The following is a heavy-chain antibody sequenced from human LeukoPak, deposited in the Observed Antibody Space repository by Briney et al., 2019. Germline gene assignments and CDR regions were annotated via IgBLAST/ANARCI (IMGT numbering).Heavy chain of an antibody. J-gene: IGHJ4*02. CDR1: GFTFSSYS. V-gene: IGHV3-21*01. D-gene: IGHD2-2*01. CDR2: ISSSSYI. CDR3: ARFGYQLLLPAYDY. Sequence: GGSLRPSCAASGFTFSSYSMNWVRQAPGKGLEWVSSISSSSYIYYADSVKGRFTISRDNAKNSLYLQMNSLRAEDTAVYYCARFGYQLLLPAYDYWGQGTLVTVSS.